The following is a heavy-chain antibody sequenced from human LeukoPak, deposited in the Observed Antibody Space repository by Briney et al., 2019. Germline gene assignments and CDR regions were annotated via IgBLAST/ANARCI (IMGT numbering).Heavy chain of an antibody. J-gene: IGHJ1*01. CDR3: AREDYFGSGSYSSEYFHH. D-gene: IGHD3-10*01. Sequence: GGSLRLSCAASGFTFSNNWMHWVRQAPGKGLVWVSRINSDGSSTTYADSVKGRFTISRDNAKNTLYLLMSRLRAEDTAVYYCAREDYFGSGSYSSEYFHHWGQGTLVTVSS. CDR1: GFTFSNNW. V-gene: IGHV3-74*01. CDR2: INSDGSST.